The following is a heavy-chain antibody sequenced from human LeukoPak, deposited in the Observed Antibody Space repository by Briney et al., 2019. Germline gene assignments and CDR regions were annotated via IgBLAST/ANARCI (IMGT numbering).Heavy chain of an antibody. Sequence: QTGGSLRLSCAASGFTFSSYAMSWVRQAPGKGLEWVSAISGSGGSTYYADSVKGRFTISRDNSKNTLYLQMNSLRAEDTAVYYCAKVSDYSYYYYMDVWGKGTTVTVSS. CDR1: GFTFSSYA. V-gene: IGHV3-23*01. CDR3: AKVSDYSYYYYMDV. J-gene: IGHJ6*03. CDR2: ISGSGGST.